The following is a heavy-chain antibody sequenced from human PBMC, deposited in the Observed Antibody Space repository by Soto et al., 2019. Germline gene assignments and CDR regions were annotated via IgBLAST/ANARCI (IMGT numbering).Heavy chain of an antibody. CDR2: INPSGGST. J-gene: IGHJ5*02. D-gene: IGHD3-22*01. V-gene: IGHV1-46*01. CDR3: ARVGSGYFSRFDP. CDR1: GYTFTSYY. Sequence: ASEKVSCKASGYTFTSYYMHWVRQSPGQGLEWMGIINPSGGSTSYAQKFQGRVTMTRDTSTSTVYMELSSLRSEDTAVYYCARVGSGYFSRFDPWGQGTLVTVSS.